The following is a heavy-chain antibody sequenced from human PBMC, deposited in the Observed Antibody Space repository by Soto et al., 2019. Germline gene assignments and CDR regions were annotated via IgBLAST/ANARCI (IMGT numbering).Heavy chain of an antibody. CDR2: INPNENST. V-gene: IGHV1-46*01. CDR3: ARDVVDHYFDY. Sequence: QVQLVQSGAEVKTPGASVKISCKASGFTFSTNYMHWLRQAPGQGLEWMGIINPNENSTTNAEKFQGRVTMTSDTSTSTVYMELSSLRSEDTAFYYCARDVVDHYFDYWGQGTLVTVSS. CDR1: GFTFSTNY. J-gene: IGHJ4*02.